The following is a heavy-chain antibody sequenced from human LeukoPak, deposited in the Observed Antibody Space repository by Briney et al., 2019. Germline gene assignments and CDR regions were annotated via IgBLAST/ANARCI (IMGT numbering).Heavy chain of an antibody. J-gene: IGHJ4*02. Sequence: PGGSLRLSCAASGFTFSSYSMNWVRQAPGKGLEWVSSISSSSSYIYYADSVKGRFTISRDNAKNLLYLQMNSLRAEDTAVYYCARGRDGSADFDYWGQGTLVTVSS. CDR2: ISSSSSYI. CDR1: GFTFSSYS. D-gene: IGHD3-10*01. V-gene: IGHV3-21*01. CDR3: ARGRDGSADFDY.